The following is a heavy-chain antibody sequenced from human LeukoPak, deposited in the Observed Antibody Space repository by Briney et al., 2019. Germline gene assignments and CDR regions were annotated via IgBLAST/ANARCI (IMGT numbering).Heavy chain of an antibody. V-gene: IGHV3-74*01. CDR3: ARSGSFTYYYDSSGYHWFDP. Sequence: PGGSLRLSCVASGFIFSNHWVHWVRQAPGKGLVWVSRINGDGSETTYADSVKGRFTISRDNAKNTLYLQINSLRAEDAAVYYCARSGSFTYYYDSSGYHWFDPWGQGTLVTVSS. J-gene: IGHJ5*02. D-gene: IGHD3-22*01. CDR1: GFIFSNHW. CDR2: INGDGSET.